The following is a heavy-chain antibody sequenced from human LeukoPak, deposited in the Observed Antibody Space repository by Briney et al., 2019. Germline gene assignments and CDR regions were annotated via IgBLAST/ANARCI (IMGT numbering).Heavy chain of an antibody. CDR1: GGSISSYY. CDR2: IYYSGST. J-gene: IGHJ4*02. D-gene: IGHD6-19*01. V-gene: IGHV4-59*01. Sequence: TETLSLTCTVSGGSISSYYWSWIRQPPGKGLERIGYIYYSGSTNYNPSLKSRVTISVDTSKNQFSLKLSSVTAADTAVYYCARSYSSGWYYFDYWGQGTLVTVSS. CDR3: ARSYSSGWYYFDY.